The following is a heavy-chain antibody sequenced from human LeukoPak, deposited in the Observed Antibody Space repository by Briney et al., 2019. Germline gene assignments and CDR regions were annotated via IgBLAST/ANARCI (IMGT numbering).Heavy chain of an antibody. CDR2: IYYSGST. CDR1: GDSINGGGYY. J-gene: IGHJ4*02. D-gene: IGHD3-10*01. CDR3: ARDNYYGPGSFVY. Sequence: SQTLSLTGTVSGDSINGGGYYWSWIRQHPGKGLEWIGYIYYSGSTYYNPSLKSRVTISVDTSKNQFSLKVNSVTVADTAVYYCARDNYYGPGSFVYWGQGTLVTVSS. V-gene: IGHV4-31*03.